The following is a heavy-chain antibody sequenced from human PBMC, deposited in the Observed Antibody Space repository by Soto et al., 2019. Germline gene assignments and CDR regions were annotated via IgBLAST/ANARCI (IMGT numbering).Heavy chain of an antibody. J-gene: IGHJ4*02. CDR1: GFTFGDYA. D-gene: IGHD2-15*01. Sequence: GSLRLSCTASGFTFGDYAMSWFRQAPGKGLEWVGFIRSKAYGGTTEYAASVKGRFTISRDDSKSIAYLQMNSLKTEDTAVYYCTRASRYCSGGSCSYCFDYWGQGTLVTVSS. CDR3: TRASRYCSGGSCSYCFDY. V-gene: IGHV3-49*03. CDR2: IRSKAYGGTT.